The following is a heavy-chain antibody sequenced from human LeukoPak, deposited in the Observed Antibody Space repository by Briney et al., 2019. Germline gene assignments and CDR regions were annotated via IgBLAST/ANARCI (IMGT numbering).Heavy chain of an antibody. D-gene: IGHD3-3*01. V-gene: IGHV4-61*02. CDR3: ARGPYDFWSGYYRPFDY. J-gene: IGHJ4*02. Sequence: PSETLSLTCTVSGGSISSGSYYWSWIRQPAGKGLEWIGRIYTSGSTNYNPSLKSRVTISVDTSKNQFSLKLSSVTAADTAVYYCARGPYDFWSGYYRPFDYWGQGTLVIVSS. CDR2: IYTSGST. CDR1: GGSISSGSYY.